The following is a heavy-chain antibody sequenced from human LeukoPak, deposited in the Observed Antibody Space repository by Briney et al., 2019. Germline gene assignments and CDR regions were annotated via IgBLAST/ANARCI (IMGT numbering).Heavy chain of an antibody. D-gene: IGHD3-10*01. CDR3: ARTSGDYYYYYMDV. CDR2: IYYSENT. J-gene: IGHJ6*03. V-gene: IGHV4-59*08. Sequence: SETLPLTCTVSGVSISNYCWSWIRQPPGRGLEWIGYIYYSENTNYNPSLKSRVTISVDTSKNQFSLKLNSVTAADTAVYYCARTSGDYYYYYMDVWGKGTTVTVSS. CDR1: GVSISNYC.